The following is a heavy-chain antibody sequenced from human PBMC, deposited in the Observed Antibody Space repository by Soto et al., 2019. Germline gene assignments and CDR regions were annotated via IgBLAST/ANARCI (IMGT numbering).Heavy chain of an antibody. Sequence: QITLKESGPTLVKPTQTLTLTCTFSGFSLSTGVGMGWIRQPPGKALECLALIYWDDDKRYSSSLKSRLTITKDTSKNQVVFIMTNMDPVDTATYYCAHKSYYGSGSFDYWGQGILVTVAS. CDR3: AHKSYYGSGSFDY. J-gene: IGHJ4*02. D-gene: IGHD3-10*01. CDR1: GFSLSTGVG. V-gene: IGHV2-5*02. CDR2: IYWDDDK.